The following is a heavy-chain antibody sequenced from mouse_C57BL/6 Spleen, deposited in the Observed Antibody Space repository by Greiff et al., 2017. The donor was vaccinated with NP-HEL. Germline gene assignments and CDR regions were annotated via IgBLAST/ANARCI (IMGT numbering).Heavy chain of an antibody. CDR2: INPSTGGT. Sequence: VQLQQSGPELVKPGASVKISCKASGYSFTGYYMNWVKQSPEKSLEWIGEINPSTGGTTYNQKFKAKATLTVDKSSSTAYMQLKSLTSEDSAVYYCARSAHYYGSSYFDYWGQGTTLTVSS. CDR1: GYSFTGYY. CDR3: ARSAHYYGSSYFDY. D-gene: IGHD1-1*01. J-gene: IGHJ2*01. V-gene: IGHV1-42*01.